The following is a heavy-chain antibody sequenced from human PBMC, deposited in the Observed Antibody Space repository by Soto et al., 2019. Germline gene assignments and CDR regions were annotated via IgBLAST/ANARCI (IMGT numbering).Heavy chain of an antibody. Sequence: QVHLVQSGAEVKRPGSWVKVSCKASGGTFSNYPINWVRQAPGQGLEWMGGFIPIFGSTHYAQNFQGRVTITADASTSTAFLELSGLRSDDTAVYYCTRGGANRSHLLSYYWGHGTLVTVSS. V-gene: IGHV1-69*01. D-gene: IGHD3-16*02. J-gene: IGHJ4*01. CDR1: GGTFSNYP. CDR2: FIPIFGST. CDR3: TRGGANRSHLLSYY.